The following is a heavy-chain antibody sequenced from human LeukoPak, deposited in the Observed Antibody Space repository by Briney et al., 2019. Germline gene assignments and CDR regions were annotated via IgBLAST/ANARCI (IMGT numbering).Heavy chain of an antibody. V-gene: IGHV1-2*02. D-gene: IGHD3-10*01. CDR2: INPHSGAT. Sequence: ASVKVSCKASGYTFTGYYIHWVRQAPGQGPEWMGWINPHSGATNYAQKFQGRVTMTRDTSISTAFMELSSLRSDDTAMYYCSRDLLMYYSGSGESTWGQGTQVTVSS. CDR3: SRDLLMYYSGSGEST. J-gene: IGHJ5*02. CDR1: GYTFTGYY.